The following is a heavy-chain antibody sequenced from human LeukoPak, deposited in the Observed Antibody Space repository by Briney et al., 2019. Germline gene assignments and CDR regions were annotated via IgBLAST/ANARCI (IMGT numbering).Heavy chain of an antibody. Sequence: GASVKVPCKASGYTFTSYYMHWVRQAPGQGLEWMGRINPNSGGTNYAQKFQGRVTMTRDTSISTAYMELSRLRSDDTAVYYCARASSGWYFLDYWGQGTLVTVSS. CDR2: INPNSGGT. D-gene: IGHD6-19*01. V-gene: IGHV1-2*06. CDR1: GYTFTSYY. J-gene: IGHJ4*02. CDR3: ARASSGWYFLDY.